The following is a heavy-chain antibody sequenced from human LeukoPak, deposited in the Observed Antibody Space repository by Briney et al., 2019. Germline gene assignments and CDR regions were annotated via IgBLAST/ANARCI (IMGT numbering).Heavy chain of an antibody. J-gene: IGHJ4*02. D-gene: IGHD3-22*01. CDR3: ARDLQSSSGYYYVVGY. V-gene: IGHV1-2*02. Sequence: ASVKVSCKASGYTFTGYYMHWVRQAPGQGLEWMGWINPNSGVTNYAQKFQGRVTMTRDTSISTAYMELSRLRSDDTAVYYCARDLQSSSGYYYVVGYWGQGTLVTVSS. CDR1: GYTFTGYY. CDR2: INPNSGVT.